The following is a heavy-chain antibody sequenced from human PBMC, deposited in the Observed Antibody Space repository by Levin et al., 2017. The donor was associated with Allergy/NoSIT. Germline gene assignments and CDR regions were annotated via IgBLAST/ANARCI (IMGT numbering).Heavy chain of an antibody. D-gene: IGHD5-18*01. V-gene: IGHV3-49*05. CDR1: GFTFGDYT. Sequence: NPGESLKISCSASGFTFGDYTMNWLRQAPGKGLEWVGFIRSKADGGTAEYAASVKGRFTISRDDSESIAYLQMNSLKTEDTAVYYCTRDRLDTAVDDFDYWGQGTLVTVSS. CDR2: IRSKADGGTA. J-gene: IGHJ4*02. CDR3: TRDRLDTAVDDFDY.